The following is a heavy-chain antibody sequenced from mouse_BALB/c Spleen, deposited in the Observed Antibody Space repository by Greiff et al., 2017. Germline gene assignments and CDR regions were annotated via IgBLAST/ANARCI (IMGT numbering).Heavy chain of an antibody. CDR3: ARNLEWCPFAY. CDR2: INPDSSTI. Sequence: EVKLQESGGGLVQPGGPLKLSCAASGFDFSRHWMSWVRQAPGKGLEWIGEINPDSSTINYTPSLKDKFIISRDNAKNMVYLQMSKVRSEDTALYYCARNLEWCPFAYWGQGTLVTVST. V-gene: IGHV4-1*02. J-gene: IGHJ3*01. D-gene: IGHD2-10*02. CDR1: GFDFSRHW.